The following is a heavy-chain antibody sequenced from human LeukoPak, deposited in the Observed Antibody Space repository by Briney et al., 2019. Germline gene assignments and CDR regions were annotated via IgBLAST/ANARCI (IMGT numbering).Heavy chain of an antibody. V-gene: IGHV3-23*01. CDR2: ISGSGGST. D-gene: IGHD3-22*01. CDR3: ARDLSVAYYDSSGYYGYAFDI. J-gene: IGHJ3*02. Sequence: RGSLRLSCAASGFTFSIYDMSWVRQAPGKGLEWVSTISGSGGSTYYADSVKGRFTISRDNAKNSLYLQMNSLRAEDTAVYYCARDLSVAYYDSSGYYGYAFDIWGQGTMVTVSS. CDR1: GFTFSIYD.